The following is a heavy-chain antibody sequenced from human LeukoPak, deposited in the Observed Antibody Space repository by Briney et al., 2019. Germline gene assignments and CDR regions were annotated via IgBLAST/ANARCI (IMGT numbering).Heavy chain of an antibody. CDR1: GFTFSSYA. CDR2: ISGSGGST. CDR3: AKGVVPAALYGNYFDY. J-gene: IGHJ4*02. Sequence: PGGSLRLSCAASGFTFSSYAMSWVRQAPGKGLEWVSAISGSGGSTYYADSVKGRFTISRDNSKITLYLQMNSLRAEDTALYYCAKGVVPAALYGNYFDYWGQGTLVTVSS. V-gene: IGHV3-23*01. D-gene: IGHD2-2*01.